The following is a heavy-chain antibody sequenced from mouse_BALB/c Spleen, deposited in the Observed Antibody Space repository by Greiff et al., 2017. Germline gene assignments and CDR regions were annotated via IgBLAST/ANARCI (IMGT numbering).Heavy chain of an antibody. CDR2: ISSGSSTI. CDR1: GFTFSSFG. CDR3: ARSEDYDPFYYAMDY. Sequence: EVMLVESGGGLVQPGGSRKLSCAASGFTFSSFGMHWVRQAPEKGLEWVAYISSGSSTIYYADTVKGRFTISRDNPKNTLFLQMTSLRSEDTAMYYCARSEDYDPFYYAMDYWGQGTSVTVSS. V-gene: IGHV5-17*02. D-gene: IGHD2-4*01. J-gene: IGHJ4*01.